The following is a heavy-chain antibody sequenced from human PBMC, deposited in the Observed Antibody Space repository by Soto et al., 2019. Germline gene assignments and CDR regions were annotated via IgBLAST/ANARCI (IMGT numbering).Heavy chain of an antibody. D-gene: IGHD5-12*01. Sequence: QVQLVESGGGVVQPGRSLRLSCAASGFTFSSYGMHWVRQAPGKGLEWVAVIWYDGSNKYYADSVKGRFTISRDNSKNTLYLQMNSLRAEDTAVYYCARDLDGYNWGPFDYWGQGTLVTVSS. CDR3: ARDLDGYNWGPFDY. V-gene: IGHV3-33*01. CDR2: IWYDGSNK. J-gene: IGHJ4*02. CDR1: GFTFSSYG.